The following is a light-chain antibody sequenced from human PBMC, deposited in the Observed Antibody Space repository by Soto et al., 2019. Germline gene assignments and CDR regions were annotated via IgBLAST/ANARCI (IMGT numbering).Light chain of an antibody. CDR2: DAS. CDR3: QQYHSSPYT. Sequence: DIHLTQSPSTLSAFVGDRVTISCRARQSISGRLAWYQQKAGRAPNLLIYDASTLETGVPLRFCGSGSGTEFTLTISGLQPDDFATYYCQQYHSSPYTFGQGTKLEIK. J-gene: IGKJ2*01. V-gene: IGKV1-5*01. CDR1: QSISGR.